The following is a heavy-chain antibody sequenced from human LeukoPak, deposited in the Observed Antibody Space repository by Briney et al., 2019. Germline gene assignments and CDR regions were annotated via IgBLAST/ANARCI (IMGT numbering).Heavy chain of an antibody. CDR3: ARVPLAAAGTGGYYFDY. D-gene: IGHD6-13*01. Sequence: KPSETLSLTCTVSGGSISSGSYYWSWIRQPAGKGLEWIGRIYTSGSTNYNPSLKSRVTISVDTSKNRFSVKLRSVTAAVTAVYYCARVPLAAAGTGGYYFDYWGQGTLVTVSS. J-gene: IGHJ4*02. CDR1: GGSISSGSYY. CDR2: IYTSGST. V-gene: IGHV4-61*02.